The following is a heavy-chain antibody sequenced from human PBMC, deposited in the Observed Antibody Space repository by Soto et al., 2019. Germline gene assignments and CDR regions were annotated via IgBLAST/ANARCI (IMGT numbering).Heavy chain of an antibody. V-gene: IGHV4-31*03. CDR3: AGGFDLGYCSGGSCYPAEYFQH. CDR2: IYYSGST. CDR1: GGSISSGGYY. D-gene: IGHD2-15*01. Sequence: PSETLSLTCPVSGGSISSGGYYWSWIRQHPGKGLEWIGYIYYSGSTYYNPSLKSRVTISVDTSKNQFSLKLSSVTAADTAVYYCAGGFDLGYCSGGSCYPAEYFQHWGQGTLVTVSS. J-gene: IGHJ1*01.